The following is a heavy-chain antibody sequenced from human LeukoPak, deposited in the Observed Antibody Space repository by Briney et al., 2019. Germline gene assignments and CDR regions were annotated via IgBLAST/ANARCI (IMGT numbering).Heavy chain of an antibody. CDR3: ASETYYYDSSGYSPYYFDY. CDR1: GGSFSGYY. D-gene: IGHD3-22*01. V-gene: IGHV4-59*10. J-gene: IGHJ4*02. CDR2: IYTSGST. Sequence: SETLSLTCAVYGGSFSGYYWSWIRQPAGKGLEWIGRIYTSGSTNYNPSLKSRVTMSVDTSKNQFSLKLSSVTAADTAVYYCASETYYYDSSGYSPYYFDYWGQGTLVTVSS.